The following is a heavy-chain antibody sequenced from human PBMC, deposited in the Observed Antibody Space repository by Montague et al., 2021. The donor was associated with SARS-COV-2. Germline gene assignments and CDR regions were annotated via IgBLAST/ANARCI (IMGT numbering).Heavy chain of an antibody. CDR3: ARRIHGTYYFDY. CDR2: IYPGDSDT. V-gene: IGHV5-51*01. J-gene: IGHJ4*02. D-gene: IGHD1-14*01. Sequence: QSGAEVKKPGESLKISCKGSGYRFSSYWVGWVRQMSGKGLEWMGIIYPGDSDTRYSPSFQGQVTISADKSITTAYLQWSSLKASDTAMYYCARRIHGTYYFDYWGQGTLVTVSS. CDR1: GYRFSSYW.